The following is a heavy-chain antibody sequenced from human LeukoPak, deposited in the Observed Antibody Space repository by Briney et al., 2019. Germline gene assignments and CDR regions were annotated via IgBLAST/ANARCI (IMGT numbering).Heavy chain of an antibody. D-gene: IGHD6-19*01. CDR2: IIPIFGTA. CDR3: ARIATNPYSSGWSDFDY. J-gene: IGHJ4*02. Sequence: SVTVSCTASGGTFSSYAISWVRQAPGQGLEWMGGIIPIFGTANYAQKFQGRVTITADESTSTAYMELSSLRSEDTAVYYCARIATNPYSSGWSDFDYWGQGTLVTVSS. CDR1: GGTFSSYA. V-gene: IGHV1-69*13.